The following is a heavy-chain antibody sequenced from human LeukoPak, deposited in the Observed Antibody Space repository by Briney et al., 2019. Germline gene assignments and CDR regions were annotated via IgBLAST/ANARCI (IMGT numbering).Heavy chain of an antibody. V-gene: IGHV1-46*01. J-gene: IGHJ4*02. CDR2: INPSAGFT. CDR1: GYTFTSYY. Sequence: ASVKVSCKASGYTFTSYYMHWVRQAPGQGLEWMGIINPSAGFTSYAQNFQGRITMTRDTSTSTIYMELNSLRFEDTAVYYCARVGVVGATKQGKLYYFDYWGQGTLVTVSS. D-gene: IGHD1-26*01. CDR3: ARVGVVGATKQGKLYYFDY.